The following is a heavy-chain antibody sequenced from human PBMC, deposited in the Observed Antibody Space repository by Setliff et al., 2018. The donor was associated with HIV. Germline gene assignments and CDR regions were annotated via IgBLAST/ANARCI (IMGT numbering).Heavy chain of an antibody. Sequence: SETLSLTCTVSGGSISSTNYFWGWIRQPPGKGLEWMGYIYTRGSTNYNPSLKRRVTISVDTSKNHFSLKLSSVTAADTAVYYCARRAANGLFDYWGQGTLVTVSS. D-gene: IGHD2-15*01. J-gene: IGHJ4*02. CDR3: ARRAANGLFDY. CDR1: GGSISSTNYF. CDR2: IYTRGST. V-gene: IGHV4-61*05.